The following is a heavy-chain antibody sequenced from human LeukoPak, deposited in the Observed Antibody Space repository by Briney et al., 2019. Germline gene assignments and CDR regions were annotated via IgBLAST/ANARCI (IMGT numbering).Heavy chain of an antibody. CDR3: ARDFFVDS. CDR2: IYSGGNT. J-gene: IGHJ4*02. D-gene: IGHD2/OR15-2a*01. V-gene: IGHV3-66*01. Sequence: PGGSLRLSCAASGFTVSSNYMSWVRQAPGKGLEWVAVIYSGGNTYYADSVKGGFIISRDNAKNTLYLQMNSLRAEDTALYYCARDFFVDSWGQGTLVTVSS. CDR1: GFTVSSNY.